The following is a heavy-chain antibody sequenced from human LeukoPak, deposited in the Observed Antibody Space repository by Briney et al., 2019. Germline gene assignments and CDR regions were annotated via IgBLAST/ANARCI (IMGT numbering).Heavy chain of an antibody. CDR2: FYYSRNT. V-gene: IGHV4-39*07. J-gene: IGHJ6*03. D-gene: IGHD2-15*01. CDR3: ARSVEGYCRGGSCYYYSYYMDV. CDR1: GGSISSSSYY. Sequence: SETLSLTCTVSGGSISSSSYYWGWIRQPPGKGLEWIANFYYSRNTYYNPSLKSRVTISVDTSKNQFSLKLSSVTAADTAVYYCARSVEGYCRGGSCYYYSYYMDVWGKGTTVTVSS.